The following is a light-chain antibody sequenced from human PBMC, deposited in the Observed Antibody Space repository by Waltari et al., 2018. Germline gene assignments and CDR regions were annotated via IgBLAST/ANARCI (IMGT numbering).Light chain of an antibody. J-gene: IGLJ2*01. CDR1: RSNIGTRYD. CDR2: GNT. V-gene: IGLV1-40*01. CDR3: QSYDSSRSGPVV. Sequence: QSVLTQPPSVSGAPGQRATISCTGRRSNIGTRYDVHWYRQLPGTAPNRPIYGNTKRPSGVPARFSGSKSGTSASLAITGLQAEDEAEYFCQSYDSSRSGPVVFGGGTKLTVL.